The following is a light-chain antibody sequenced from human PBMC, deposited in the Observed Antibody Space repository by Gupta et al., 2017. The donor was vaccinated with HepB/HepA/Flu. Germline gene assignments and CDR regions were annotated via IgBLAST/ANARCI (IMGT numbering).Light chain of an antibody. Sequence: EIALTQSPATLYFAPGERSTLSCRASQSISNYLVWYKKKSCQAPRLLIYDESNRAPGVPVRFGGRGNGTELTLTIRSLQPEDFGVYYGTQRTTWPPWTLGKGTRV. J-gene: IGKJ1*01. CDR3: TQRTTWPPWT. CDR1: QSISNY. V-gene: IGKV3-11*01. CDR2: DES.